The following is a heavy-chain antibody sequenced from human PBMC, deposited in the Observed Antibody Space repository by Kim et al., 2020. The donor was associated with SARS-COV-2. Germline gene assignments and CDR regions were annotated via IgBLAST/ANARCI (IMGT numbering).Heavy chain of an antibody. D-gene: IGHD6-19*01. Sequence: GGSLRLSCAASGFTFSSYAMSWVRQAPGKGLEWVSAISGSGGSTYYADSVKGRFTISRDNSKNTLYLQMNSLRAEDTAVYYCAKSVRGSGWYKGGWYYYGMDVWGQGTTVTVSS. CDR2: ISGSGGST. V-gene: IGHV3-23*01. CDR3: AKSVRGSGWYKGGWYYYGMDV. CDR1: GFTFSSYA. J-gene: IGHJ6*02.